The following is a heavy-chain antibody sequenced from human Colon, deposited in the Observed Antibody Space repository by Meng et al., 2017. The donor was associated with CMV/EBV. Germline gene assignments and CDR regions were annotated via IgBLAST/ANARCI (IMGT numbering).Heavy chain of an antibody. CDR1: VGSFSDYY. CDR2: INHSGSA. D-gene: IGHD2-15*01. V-gene: IGHV4-34*01. Sequence: GSLRLSCAVYVGSFSDYYWSWIRQPPGKGLEWIGEINHSGSAKYNPSLKSRVTISVDTSKNQFSLKLNSMTAADTDVYYCARGSYCSNGSCQSANFDYWGQGTLVTVSS. CDR3: ARGSYCSNGSCQSANFDY. J-gene: IGHJ4*02.